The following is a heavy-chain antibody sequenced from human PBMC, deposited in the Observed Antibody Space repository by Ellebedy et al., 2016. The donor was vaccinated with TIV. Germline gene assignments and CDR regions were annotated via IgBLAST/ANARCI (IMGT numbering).Heavy chain of an antibody. Sequence: PSETLSLTCTVSGASFSSRSYYWGWVRQASGKGLEWVGNIRTKPHNYATTYAASVEGRFAISRDDSKNTAYLQMNSLKTEDTAMYFCMVFERSGSFDYWGQGTLVVVSS. CDR1: GASFSSRSY. V-gene: IGHV3-73*01. J-gene: IGHJ4*02. D-gene: IGHD3-22*01. CDR3: MVFERSGSFDY. CDR2: IRTKPHNYAT.